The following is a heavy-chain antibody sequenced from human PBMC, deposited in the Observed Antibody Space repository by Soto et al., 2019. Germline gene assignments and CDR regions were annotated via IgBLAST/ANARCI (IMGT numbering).Heavy chain of an antibody. CDR3: ARGYDFWSGYSKAEFDP. V-gene: IGHV3-23*01. CDR2: ISGSGGST. D-gene: IGHD3-3*01. Sequence: QPGGSLRLSCAASGFTFSSYAMSWVRQAPGKGLEWVSAISGSGGSTYYADSVKGRFTISRDNSKNTLYLQMNSLRAEDTAVYYCARGYDFWSGYSKAEFDPWGQGTLVTVSS. J-gene: IGHJ5*02. CDR1: GFTFSSYA.